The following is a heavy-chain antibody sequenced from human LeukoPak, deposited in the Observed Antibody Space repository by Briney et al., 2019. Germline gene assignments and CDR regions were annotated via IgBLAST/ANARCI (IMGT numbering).Heavy chain of an antibody. CDR2: IIPIFGTA. J-gene: IGHJ4*02. D-gene: IGHD5-18*01. Sequence: ASVKVSCKASGGTFSSYAISWVRQAPGQGLEWMGGIIPIFGTANYAQKFQGRVTITADESTSTAYMELSSLRSEDTAVYYCARVEYSYGAPYLDWGQGTLVTVSS. V-gene: IGHV1-69*01. CDR1: GGTFSSYA. CDR3: ARVEYSYGAPYLD.